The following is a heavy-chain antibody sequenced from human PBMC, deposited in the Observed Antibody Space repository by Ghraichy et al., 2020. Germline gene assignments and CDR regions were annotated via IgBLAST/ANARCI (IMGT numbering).Heavy chain of an antibody. CDR1: GGSISSYY. D-gene: IGHD3/OR15-3a*01. V-gene: IGHV4-59*08. CDR3: ARHGLRSLVSAFDI. J-gene: IGHJ3*02. Sequence: SETLSLNCTVSGGSISSYYWSWIRQPPGKGLEWIGYIYYSGSTNYNPSLKSRVTISVDTSKNQFSLKLSSVTAADTAVYYCARHGLRSLVSAFDIWGQGTMVTVSS. CDR2: IYYSGST.